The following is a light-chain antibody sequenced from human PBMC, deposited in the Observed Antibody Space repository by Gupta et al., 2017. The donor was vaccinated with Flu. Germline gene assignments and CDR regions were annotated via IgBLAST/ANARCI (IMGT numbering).Light chain of an antibody. V-gene: IGLV1-47*01. Sequence: QSVLPQPPSASGPPGQTVPTSCSRSSSSIGSNYVYWFQQHPGTAPKLLIYRNDRRPSGVAVRFSGSESGSAASLAISGLRSEDEADYYCATWDDRLSGRVFGGGTKLTVL. J-gene: IGLJ3*02. CDR1: SSSIGSNY. CDR2: RND. CDR3: ATWDDRLSGRV.